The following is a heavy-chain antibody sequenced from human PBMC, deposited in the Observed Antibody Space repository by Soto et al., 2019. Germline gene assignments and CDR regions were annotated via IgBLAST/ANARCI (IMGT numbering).Heavy chain of an antibody. D-gene: IGHD2-2*01. CDR2: IWFDESKE. V-gene: IGHV3-33*01. CDR1: GFTFGRFG. J-gene: IGHJ4*01. CDR3: ARDWRTNSFDY. Sequence: GGSLRLSCAASGFTFGRFGMHWVRQAPGKGLEWVAVIWFDESKEFYADSVKGRFIISKDTSKNMLYLQMNNMRGEDTAVYYCARDWRTNSFDYWGHGTPVTVSS.